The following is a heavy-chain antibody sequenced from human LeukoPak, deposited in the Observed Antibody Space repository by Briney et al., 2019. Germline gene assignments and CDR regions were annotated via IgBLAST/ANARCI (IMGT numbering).Heavy chain of an antibody. J-gene: IGHJ3*02. CDR2: FDPEDGET. Sequence: ASVKVSCKVSGYTLTELSMHWVRQAPGKGLEWMGGFDPEDGETIYAQKFQGRVTMTEDTSTDTAYMELSSLRSEDTAVYYCATVERAMVRGVPWAFDIWGQGTMVTVSS. CDR1: GYTLTELS. CDR3: ATVERAMVRGVPWAFDI. D-gene: IGHD3-10*01. V-gene: IGHV1-24*01.